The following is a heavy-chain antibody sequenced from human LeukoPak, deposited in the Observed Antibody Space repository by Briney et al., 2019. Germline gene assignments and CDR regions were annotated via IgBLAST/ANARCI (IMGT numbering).Heavy chain of an antibody. CDR2: IFPIFGTA. Sequence: SVKVSCKASGGTFSSYAISWVRPAPRRGLEWMGGIFPIFGTAHYAQMLQGTVTLTTDESTSTAYIEMGTLGSDGTPLFFSARDYGSGSYPPIWGYFDYWGQGTLVTVSS. CDR3: ARDYGSGSYPPIWGYFDY. D-gene: IGHD3-10*01. CDR1: GGTFSSYA. J-gene: IGHJ4*02. V-gene: IGHV1-69*05.